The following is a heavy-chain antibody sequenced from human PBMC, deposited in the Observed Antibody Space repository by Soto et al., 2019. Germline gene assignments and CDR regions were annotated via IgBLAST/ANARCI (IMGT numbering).Heavy chain of an antibody. J-gene: IGHJ6*02. Sequence: SETLSLTCTVSGGFIDSGAYYWSWIRQPPGKGLEWIGYIYYDGNSYYNPSLKSRITISVDTSKNQFSLKLRSVTAADSAGYYGGRAVPPADIQAYDSGLDVWGQGTTVTVS. D-gene: IGHD2-2*02. CDR3: GRAVPPADIQAYDSGLDV. CDR1: GGFIDSGAYY. CDR2: IYYDGNS. V-gene: IGHV4-30-4*01.